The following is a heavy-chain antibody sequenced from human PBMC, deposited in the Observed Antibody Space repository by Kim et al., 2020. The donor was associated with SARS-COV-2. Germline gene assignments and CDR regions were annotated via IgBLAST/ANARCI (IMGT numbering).Heavy chain of an antibody. CDR1: GFTFGSFG. J-gene: IGHJ1*01. V-gene: IGHV3-30*18. Sequence: GGSLRLSCAASGFTFGSFGMHWVRQAPGKGLEWVAFISYDGGYKYYGDSVKGRFTISRDNSKNTLHLQMNSLRREDTAVYYCAKDGDRRFGTIVDHWGQGALVPFST. CDR3: AKDGDRRFGTIVDH. CDR2: ISYDGGYK. D-gene: IGHD2-21*02.